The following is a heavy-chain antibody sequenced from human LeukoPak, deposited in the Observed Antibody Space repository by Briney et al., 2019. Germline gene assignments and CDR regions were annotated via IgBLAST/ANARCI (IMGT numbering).Heavy chain of an antibody. V-gene: IGHV3-7*04. CDR1: GFTFSNFW. CDR2: IKYDESEK. J-gene: IGHJ4*02. D-gene: IGHD1-1*01. Sequence: GGSLRLSCAASGFTFSNFWMGWVRQAPGKGLEWVASIKYDESEKHYVDSVKGRFTISRDNAKSSLYLQMNSLRGEDTAVYFCTRVTTNGYFEYWGQGSLVTVSS. CDR3: TRVTTNGYFEY.